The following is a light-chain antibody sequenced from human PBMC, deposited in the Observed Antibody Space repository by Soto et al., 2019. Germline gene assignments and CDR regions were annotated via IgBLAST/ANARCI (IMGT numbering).Light chain of an antibody. Sequence: EIVLTQSPATLSLSPGERATLSCRASQSLGGSLAWYQQKPGQAPRLLIYGGSTRATGIPARFSGSGSGTDFTLIISGLESEDFAVYYCQHRTSWALTFGGGTRVEI. CDR3: QHRTSWALT. CDR1: QSLGGS. CDR2: GGS. V-gene: IGKV3-11*01. J-gene: IGKJ4*01.